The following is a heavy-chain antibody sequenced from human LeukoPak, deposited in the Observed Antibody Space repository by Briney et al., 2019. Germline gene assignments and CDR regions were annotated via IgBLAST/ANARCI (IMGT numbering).Heavy chain of an antibody. Sequence: GGSLRLSCAASGFAFSGYAMSWVRQAPGKGLEWVSAISGSGGSTYYADSMKGRFTISRDNSKNTLYLQMNSLRAEDTAVYYCAKDPLRFLEWLSTSNWFDPWGQGTLVTVSS. V-gene: IGHV3-23*01. CDR2: ISGSGGST. J-gene: IGHJ5*02. CDR3: AKDPLRFLEWLSTSNWFDP. CDR1: GFAFSGYA. D-gene: IGHD3-3*01.